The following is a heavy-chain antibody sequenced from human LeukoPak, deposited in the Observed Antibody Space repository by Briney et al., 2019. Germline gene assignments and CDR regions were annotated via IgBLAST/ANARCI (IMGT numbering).Heavy chain of an antibody. V-gene: IGHV3-23*01. CDR3: ATRCRGGSCYPPFDY. CDR2: INGSGSST. J-gene: IGHJ4*02. CDR1: GFTFSSYA. D-gene: IGHD2-15*01. Sequence: PGGSLRLSCAASGFTFSSYAMSWVRQAPGKGLELVSAINGSGSSTYYADSVKGRFTISRDNSKKTLYLQMNSLRAEDTAVYYCATRCRGGSCYPPFDYWGQGTLVTVSS.